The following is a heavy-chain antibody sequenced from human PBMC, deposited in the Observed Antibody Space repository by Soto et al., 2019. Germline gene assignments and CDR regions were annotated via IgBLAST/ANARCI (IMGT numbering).Heavy chain of an antibody. CDR2: IYHIGST. J-gene: IGHJ6*02. V-gene: IGHV4-4*02. CDR1: GASINSANW. D-gene: IGHD3-3*01. Sequence: QVLLEESGPGLVRPSGTLSLTCSVSGASINSANWWVWVRQPPGKGLEWIGEIYHIGSTTYNPSLKSRATISVDKYKNQFSPIVTSVTAADTAVYYCAKRYDFWSGRWYGLGVWGQGTTVTVSS. CDR3: AKRYDFWSGRWYGLGV.